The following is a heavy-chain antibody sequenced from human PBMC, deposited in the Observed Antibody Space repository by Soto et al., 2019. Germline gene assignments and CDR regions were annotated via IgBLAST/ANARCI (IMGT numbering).Heavy chain of an antibody. Sequence: QVQLQESGPGLVQPSGTLSLTCAVSGDSINNSHWWSWVRQTPGQGLEWIGETYHSGTTNYNPSLKTRVTITIDKSKTQFSLKMNPVTAADTAVYYCAREVNSSPARGLNWCDPWGQGTLVTVAS. CDR1: GDSINNSHW. J-gene: IGHJ5*02. CDR3: AREVNSSPARGLNWCDP. CDR2: TYHSGTT. V-gene: IGHV4-4*02. D-gene: IGHD6-13*01.